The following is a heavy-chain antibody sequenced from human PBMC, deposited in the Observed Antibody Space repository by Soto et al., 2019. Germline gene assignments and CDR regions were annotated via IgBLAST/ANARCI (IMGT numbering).Heavy chain of an antibody. CDR2: IYHSGST. Sequence: SETLSLTCAVSGGSISSSNWWSWVRQPPGKGLEWIGEIYHSGSTNYNPSLKSRVTISVDRSKNQFSLKLSSVTAADTAVYYCAREERDGYNYFDDWGQGTRVTVSS. J-gene: IGHJ4*02. V-gene: IGHV4-4*02. CDR1: GGSISSSNW. D-gene: IGHD5-12*01. CDR3: AREERDGYNYFDD.